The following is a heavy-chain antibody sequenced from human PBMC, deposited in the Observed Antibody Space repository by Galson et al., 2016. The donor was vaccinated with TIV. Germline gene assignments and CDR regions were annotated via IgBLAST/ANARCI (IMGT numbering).Heavy chain of an antibody. Sequence: SVKVSCKASGYTFTYAMHWVRQAPGQRLEWMGWINAGNGNTKYSQKFQGRVTITRDTSASTAYLELSSLRSGDTDVYSCARGSRYSKGNYYYFGMDVWGQGTTVTVS. CDR1: GYTFTYA. CDR3: ARGSRYSKGNYYYFGMDV. D-gene: IGHD4-11*01. CDR2: INAGNGNT. J-gene: IGHJ6*02. V-gene: IGHV1-3*01.